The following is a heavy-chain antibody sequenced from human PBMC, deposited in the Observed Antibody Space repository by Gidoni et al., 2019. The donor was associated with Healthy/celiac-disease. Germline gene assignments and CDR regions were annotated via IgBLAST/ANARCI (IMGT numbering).Heavy chain of an antibody. CDR1: GGSISSSSYY. J-gene: IGHJ4*02. CDR2: IYYSGST. V-gene: IGHV4-39*01. D-gene: IGHD5-18*01. Sequence: QLQLQESGPGLVMPSETQSLTCTVSGGSISSSSYYWGWIRQPPGKGLEWIGSIYYSGSTYYDPSLKSRVTISVDTSKNQFSLKLSSATAADSAEYYCARHDRIQLWLGSGYFDDWGQGTLVTVSS. CDR3: ARHDRIQLWLGSGYFDD.